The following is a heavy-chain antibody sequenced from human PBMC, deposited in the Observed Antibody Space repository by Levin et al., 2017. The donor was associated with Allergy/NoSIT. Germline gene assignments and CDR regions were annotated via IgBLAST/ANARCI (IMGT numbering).Heavy chain of an antibody. V-gene: IGHV3-30*18. D-gene: IGHD3-16*01. Sequence: GGSLRLSCAASGFTFSSYGMHWVRQAPGKGLEWVAVISYDGSNKYYADSVKGRFTISRDNSKNTLYLQMNSLRAEDTAVYYCAKLGEVRSDYWGQGTLVTVSS. CDR1: GFTFSSYG. CDR2: ISYDGSNK. CDR3: AKLGEVRSDY. J-gene: IGHJ4*02.